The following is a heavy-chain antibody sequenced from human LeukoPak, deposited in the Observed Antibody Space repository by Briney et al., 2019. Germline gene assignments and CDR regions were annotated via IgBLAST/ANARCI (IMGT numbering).Heavy chain of an antibody. V-gene: IGHV1-69*13. CDR1: GGTFSSYA. CDR3: AREAHYYDSSGSFDY. CDR2: IIPIFGTA. D-gene: IGHD3-22*01. Sequence: SVKVSCKASGGTFSSYAISWMRQAPGQGLEWMGGIIPIFGTANYAQKFQGRVTITADESTSTAYMELSSLRSEDTAVYYCAREAHYYDSSGSFDYWGQGTLVTVSS. J-gene: IGHJ4*02.